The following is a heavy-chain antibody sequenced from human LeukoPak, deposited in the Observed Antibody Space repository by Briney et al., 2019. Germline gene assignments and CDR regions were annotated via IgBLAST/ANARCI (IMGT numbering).Heavy chain of an antibody. CDR2: INAGNGNT. V-gene: IGHV1-3*01. CDR1: GGTFSSYA. D-gene: IGHD3-10*01. Sequence: ASVKVSCKASGGTFSSYAISWVRQAPGQRLEWMGWINAGNGNTKYSQKFQGGVTITRDTSASTAYMELSSLRSEDTAVYYCCSAGYGSGSYAFDYWGQGTLVTVSS. J-gene: IGHJ4*02. CDR3: CSAGYGSGSYAFDY.